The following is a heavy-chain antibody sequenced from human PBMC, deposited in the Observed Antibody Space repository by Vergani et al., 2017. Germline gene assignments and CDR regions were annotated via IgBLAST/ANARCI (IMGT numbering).Heavy chain of an antibody. CDR2: ISGSGGNT. Sequence: EVQLLESGGGLVQPGGSLRLSCAASGFTFSSYAMSWVRQVPGQGLEWVSGISGSGGNTYYANSVKGRFTISRDNSKNPLYLQMNSLRADDTAVYYCAKGVYCSSTSCYEGRGYYYGMGVWGQGTTVTFSS. CDR3: AKGVYCSSTSCYEGRGYYYGMGV. D-gene: IGHD2-2*01. V-gene: IGHV3-23*01. CDR1: GFTFSSYA. J-gene: IGHJ6*02.